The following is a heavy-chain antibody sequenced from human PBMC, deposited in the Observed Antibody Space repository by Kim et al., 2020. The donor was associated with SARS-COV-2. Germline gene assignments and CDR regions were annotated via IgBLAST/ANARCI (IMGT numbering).Heavy chain of an antibody. CDR1: GDSVSSNSAA. D-gene: IGHD6-19*01. CDR2: TYYRSKWYN. CDR3: ARDYPEPGYSSGDGMDV. V-gene: IGHV6-1*01. Sequence: SQTLSLTCAISGDSVSSNSAAWNWIRQSPSRGLEWLGRTYYRSKWYNDYAVSVKSRITINPDTSKNQFSLQLNSVTPEDTAVYYCARDYPEPGYSSGDGMDVWGQGTTVTVSS. J-gene: IGHJ6*02.